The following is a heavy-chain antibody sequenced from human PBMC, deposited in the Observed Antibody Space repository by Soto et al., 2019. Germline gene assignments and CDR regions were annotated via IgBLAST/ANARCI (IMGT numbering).Heavy chain of an antibody. CDR3: ARDGGCRDGYTVGCNWFDP. CDR1: GFTFSSYG. V-gene: IGHV3-33*01. D-gene: IGHD5-12*01. Sequence: PCGSLRLSCAASGFTFSSYGMHRVRQAPGKGLEWVAVIWYDGSNKYYADSVKGRFTISRDNSKNTLYLQMNSLRAEGTAVYYCARDGGCRDGYTVGCNWFDPWGQGTLVTVSS. J-gene: IGHJ5*02. CDR2: IWYDGSNK.